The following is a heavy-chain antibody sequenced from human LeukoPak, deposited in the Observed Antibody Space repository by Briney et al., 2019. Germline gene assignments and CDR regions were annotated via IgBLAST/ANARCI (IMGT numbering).Heavy chain of an antibody. Sequence: SETLSLTCAVSGGSISSGGYSWSWIRQPPGKGLEWIGYIYLGGSTFYNPSLKSRVSLSVDSSKNQFSLKLSSVTAADTAVYYCARTPSFVAAGLDYWGQGTLVTVSS. J-gene: IGHJ4*02. V-gene: IGHV4-30-2*01. CDR2: IYLGGST. CDR3: ARTPSFVAAGLDY. CDR1: GGSISSGGYS. D-gene: IGHD6-13*01.